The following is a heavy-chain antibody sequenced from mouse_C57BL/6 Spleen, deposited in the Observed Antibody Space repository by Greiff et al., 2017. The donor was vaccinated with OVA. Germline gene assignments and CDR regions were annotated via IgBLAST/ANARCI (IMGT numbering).Heavy chain of an antibody. V-gene: IGHV7-3*01. CDR1: GFTFTDYY. D-gene: IGHD1-1*01. CDR2: IRNKANGYTT. J-gene: IGHJ4*01. Sequence: EVMLVESGGGLVQPGGSLSLSCAASGFTFTDYYMSWVRQPPGKALEWLGFIRNKANGYTTEYSASVKGRFTISRDNSQNILYLQMNALRADDSATYYCARSGYYGSSRGAMDYWGQGTPVTVSS. CDR3: ARSGYYGSSRGAMDY.